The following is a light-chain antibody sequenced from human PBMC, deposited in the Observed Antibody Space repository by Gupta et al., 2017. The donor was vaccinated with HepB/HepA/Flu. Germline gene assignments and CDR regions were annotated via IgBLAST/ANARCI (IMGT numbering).Light chain of an antibody. CDR1: QSIGTW. V-gene: IGKV1-5*03. Sequence: DIKMTQSPSTLYASVGDRVTSTCRDSQSIGTWLAWYQQKPGKAPKILIYKASSVETGVPSRFSGSGSGTEFTLTINSRQPDDFAKYYCQQDNSDSRTFGQGTRLEIK. CDR2: KAS. J-gene: IGKJ2*02. CDR3: QQDNSDSRT.